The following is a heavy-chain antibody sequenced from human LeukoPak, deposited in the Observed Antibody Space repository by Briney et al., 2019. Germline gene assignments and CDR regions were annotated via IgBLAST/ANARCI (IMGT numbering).Heavy chain of an antibody. Sequence: SVKVSCKASGGTFSSYAISWVRQAPGQGLEWMGRIIPILGIANYAQKFQGRVTITADKSTGTAYMELSSLRSEDTAVYYCARVVSSHYYDSSGYCDYWGQGTLVTVSS. V-gene: IGHV1-69*04. CDR3: ARVVSSHYYDSSGYCDY. CDR1: GGTFSSYA. CDR2: IIPILGIA. J-gene: IGHJ4*02. D-gene: IGHD3-22*01.